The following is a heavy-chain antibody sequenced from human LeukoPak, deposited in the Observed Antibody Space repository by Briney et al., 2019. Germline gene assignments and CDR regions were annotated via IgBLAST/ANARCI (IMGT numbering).Heavy chain of an antibody. CDR2: INQDESEK. CDR3: AKTYSSSRAHYYYYYYMDV. J-gene: IGHJ6*03. V-gene: IGHV3-7*01. D-gene: IGHD6-13*01. Sequence: GGSLRLSCAASGFTFSSYWMRWVRQAPGQGLEWVAHINQDESEKYYVDSVQGRFTISRDNAKNSLYLQMNSLRAEDTAVYYWAKTYSSSRAHYYYYYYMDVWGKGTTVTISS. CDR1: GFTFSSYW.